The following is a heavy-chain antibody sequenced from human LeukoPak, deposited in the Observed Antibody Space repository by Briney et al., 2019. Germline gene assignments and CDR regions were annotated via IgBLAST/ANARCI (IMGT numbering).Heavy chain of an antibody. CDR1: GLTFSSYS. J-gene: IGHJ3*02. V-gene: IGHV3-21*01. D-gene: IGHD2-21*02. Sequence: GGSLRLSCAASGLTFSSYSMNWVRQAPGKGLEWVSSISSSSSYIYYADSVKGRFTISRDNAKNSLYLQMNSLRAEDTAVYYCARGFSSPYCGGDCYSDDAFDIWGQGTMVTVSS. CDR3: ARGFSSPYCGGDCYSDDAFDI. CDR2: ISSSSSYI.